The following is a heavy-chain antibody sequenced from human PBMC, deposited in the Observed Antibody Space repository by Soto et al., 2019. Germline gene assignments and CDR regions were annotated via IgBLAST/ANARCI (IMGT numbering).Heavy chain of an antibody. CDR3: AKDKGYDFWSGYRNWFDP. CDR1: GFTFSSYA. D-gene: IGHD3-3*01. V-gene: IGHV3-23*01. Sequence: LRLSCAASGFTFSSYAMSWVRQAPGKGLEWVSAISGSGGSTYYADSVKGRSTISRDNSKNTLYLQMNSLRAEDTAVYYCAKDKGYDFWSGYRNWFDPWGQGTLVTVSS. CDR2: ISGSGGST. J-gene: IGHJ5*02.